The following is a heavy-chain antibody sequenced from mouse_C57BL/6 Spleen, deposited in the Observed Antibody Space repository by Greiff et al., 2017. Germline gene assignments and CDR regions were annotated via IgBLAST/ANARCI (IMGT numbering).Heavy chain of an antibody. CDR1: GYTFTSYD. D-gene: IGHD1-1*01. CDR3: ERGDYSSTCYALDY. J-gene: IGHJ4*01. Sequence: QVQLQQSGPELVKPGASVKLSCKASGYTFTSYDINWVKQRPGQGLEWIGWIYPRDGSTKYNEKFKGKATLTVDTSSSTAYMELHSLTSEDAAVYFCERGDYSSTCYALDYWGQGTSVTVSS. CDR2: IYPRDGST. V-gene: IGHV1-85*01.